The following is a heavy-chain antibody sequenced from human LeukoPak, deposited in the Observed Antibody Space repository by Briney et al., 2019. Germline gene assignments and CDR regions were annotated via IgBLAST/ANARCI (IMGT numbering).Heavy chain of an antibody. D-gene: IGHD3-10*01. J-gene: IGHJ4*02. CDR2: IYYSGST. V-gene: IGHV4-61*08. CDR3: ARRGGSGRSFDY. CDR1: GASVSSGGYY. Sequence: PSETLSLTCSVSGASVSSGGYYWSWLRQAPGKGLEWIGYIYYSGSTNYHPSLKSRVTISVDTSKNQFSLKVSSVTAADTAVYYCARRGGSGRSFDYWGQGTLVTVSS.